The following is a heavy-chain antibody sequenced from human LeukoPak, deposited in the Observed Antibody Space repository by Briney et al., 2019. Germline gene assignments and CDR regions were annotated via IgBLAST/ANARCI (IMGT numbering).Heavy chain of an antibody. CDR2: ISAYNGNT. J-gene: IGHJ6*03. D-gene: IGHD1-1*01. V-gene: IGHV1-18*01. Sequence: ASVKVSCKASGYTFTSYGISWVRQAPGQGLEWMGWISAYNGNTNYAQKLQGRVTMTTDTSTSTAYMELRSLRSDDTAVYYCARDKQLDWAHYYYYYMDVWGKGTTVAVSS. CDR1: GYTFTSYG. CDR3: ARDKQLDWAHYYYYYMDV.